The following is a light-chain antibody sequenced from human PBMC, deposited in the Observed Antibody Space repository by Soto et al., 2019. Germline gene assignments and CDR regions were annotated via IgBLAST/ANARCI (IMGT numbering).Light chain of an antibody. Sequence: QSALTQPPSVSGSPGQSVTISCTGTSSDVGKYDRVSWYQQPPGTAPKLMIYAVTYRPSGVPDRFSGSKSGHTASLPISRLQAEDEADYYCSSYAGSGVLKFGGGTKLTVL. CDR3: SSYAGSGVLK. CDR1: SSDVGKYDR. V-gene: IGLV2-18*02. J-gene: IGLJ2*01. CDR2: AVT.